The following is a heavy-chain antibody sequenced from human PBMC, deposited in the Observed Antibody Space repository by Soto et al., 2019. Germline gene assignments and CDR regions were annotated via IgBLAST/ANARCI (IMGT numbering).Heavy chain of an antibody. Sequence: QVQLVQSGAEVKKPGASVKVSCKASGYTFTTHGISWVRQVPGQWLEWMGWVRGDNGHTNYAQSLQGRVTMTTDTSTNTAYMELRSLRSDDTAVYYCARDLGYCRSGPCYREWFDPWGQGTLVTVAS. CDR2: VRGDNGHT. CDR3: ARDLGYCRSGPCYREWFDP. CDR1: GYTFTTHG. V-gene: IGHV1-18*01. D-gene: IGHD1-26*01. J-gene: IGHJ5*02.